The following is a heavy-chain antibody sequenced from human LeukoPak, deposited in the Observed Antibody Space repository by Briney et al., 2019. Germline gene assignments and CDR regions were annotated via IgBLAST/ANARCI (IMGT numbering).Heavy chain of an antibody. Sequence: ASVKASCKASGYTFTNYGISWVRQAPGQGLEWMGWISAYNGHTNYAQKLQGRVTMTTDTSTSTAYMELRSLRSDDTAVYYCARGGRWELPRPYAFDIWGQGTMVTVSS. CDR1: GYTFTNYG. CDR2: ISAYNGHT. J-gene: IGHJ3*02. CDR3: ARGGRWELPRPYAFDI. V-gene: IGHV1-18*01. D-gene: IGHD1-26*01.